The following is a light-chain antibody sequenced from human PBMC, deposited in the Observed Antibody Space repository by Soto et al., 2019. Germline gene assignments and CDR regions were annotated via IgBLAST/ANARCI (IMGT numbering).Light chain of an antibody. Sequence: EIVLKQAPATLSLSTGERATLSCRASQSVKTFLVWYQQRPGQPPRLLIHDASHRAAGIPARFSGSGFGTDFTLTISSLEPEDAAVYYCQQRSNWPPIPFGQVTRLAIK. CDR2: DAS. CDR3: QQRSNWPPIP. V-gene: IGKV3-11*01. CDR1: QSVKTF. J-gene: IGKJ5*01.